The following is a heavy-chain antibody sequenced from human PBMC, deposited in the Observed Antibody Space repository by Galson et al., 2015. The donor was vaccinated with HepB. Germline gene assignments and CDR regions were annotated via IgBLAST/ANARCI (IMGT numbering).Heavy chain of an antibody. J-gene: IGHJ4*02. V-gene: IGHV3-66*01. CDR1: GFTVSSNY. D-gene: IGHD6-13*01. CDR3: SSPGRLYRSSWPSLRY. Sequence: SLRLSCADSGFTVSSNYMSWVRQAPGTGLEWVSVIYSGSSTYYADSVKGRFTISRDNSKNTLYLQMKSLRVEDTAVYYCSSPGRLYRSSWPSLRYRGQGTLVTVSS. CDR2: IYSGSST.